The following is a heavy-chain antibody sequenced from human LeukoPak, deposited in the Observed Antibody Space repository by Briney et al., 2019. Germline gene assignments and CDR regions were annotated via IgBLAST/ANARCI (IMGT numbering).Heavy chain of an antibody. CDR2: ISGSGGST. J-gene: IGHJ4*02. CDR1: GFTFSSYE. CDR3: AKGKDDSSGWYFFY. Sequence: GGSLRLSCAASGFTFSSYEMNWARQAPGKGLEWVSAISGSGGSTYYADSVKGRFTISRDNSKNTLYLQMSSLRAEDTAVYYCAKGKDDSSGWYFFYWGQGTLVTVSS. V-gene: IGHV3-23*01. D-gene: IGHD6-19*01.